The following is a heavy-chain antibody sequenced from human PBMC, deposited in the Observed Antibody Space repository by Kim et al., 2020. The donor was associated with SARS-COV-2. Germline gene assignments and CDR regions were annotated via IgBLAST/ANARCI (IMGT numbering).Heavy chain of an antibody. CDR3: ARSHRGAFDI. Sequence: GTNYAQKFQGRVTMTRDTSISTAYMELSRLRSDDTVVYYCARSHRGAFDIWGQGTMVTVSS. D-gene: IGHD3-16*01. CDR2: GT. V-gene: IGHV1-2*05. J-gene: IGHJ3*02.